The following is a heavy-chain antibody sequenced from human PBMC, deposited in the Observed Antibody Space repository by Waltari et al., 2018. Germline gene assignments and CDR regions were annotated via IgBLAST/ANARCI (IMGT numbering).Heavy chain of an antibody. Sequence: HLEKSGGALVQPGGSLRLSCAVSGFTFNAYWMTWVRQAPGKGLEWVANINQDGSDEYYVDSVKGRFTVSRDNAKNSFSLQMNSLRVEDTARYFCAKLPGHWGQGTLVTVSS. CDR1: GFTFNAYW. V-gene: IGHV3-7*01. J-gene: IGHJ4*02. CDR3: AKLPGH. CDR2: INQDGSDE. D-gene: IGHD2-15*01.